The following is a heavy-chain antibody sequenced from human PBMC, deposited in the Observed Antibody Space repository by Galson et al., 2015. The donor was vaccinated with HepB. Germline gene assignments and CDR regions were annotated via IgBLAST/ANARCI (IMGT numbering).Heavy chain of an antibody. J-gene: IGHJ4*02. CDR2: IWYDGSNK. CDR3: ARDDYADNVVMFDY. D-gene: IGHD4-17*01. Sequence: SLRLSCAASGFTFSRYAMHWVRQAPGEGLEWVAVIWYDGSNKYFADSVKGRFTISRDNSKNTLSQQMDSLRPEDTAVYYCARDDYADNVVMFDYWGQGIQVTVSS. V-gene: IGHV3-33*01. CDR1: GFTFSRYA.